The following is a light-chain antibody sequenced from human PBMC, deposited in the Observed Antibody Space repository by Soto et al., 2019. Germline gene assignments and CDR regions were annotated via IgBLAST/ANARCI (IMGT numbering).Light chain of an antibody. CDR1: QNIRNW. CDR3: QQYYSIPIT. V-gene: IGKV1-5*01. J-gene: IGKJ5*01. CDR2: DAS. Sequence: DIQMPQSPSTLSASVGDSVTIPCRASQNIRNWLAWYQQKPGKAPNPLIYDASSLKSGVPARFSGSGSGTEFTLTISSLQPDVAVYYCQQYYSIPITFGQGTRLEIK.